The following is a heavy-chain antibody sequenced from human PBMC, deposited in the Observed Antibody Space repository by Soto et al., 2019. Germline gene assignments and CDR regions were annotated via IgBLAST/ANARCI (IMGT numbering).Heavy chain of an antibody. CDR3: AQDGGALDY. CDR1: GFTFSSYG. CDR2: ISYDGSNK. D-gene: IGHD3-16*01. V-gene: IGHV3-30*18. J-gene: IGHJ4*02. Sequence: PGGSLRLSCAASGFTFSSYGMHWVRQAPGKGLEWVAVISYDGSNKYYADSVKGRFTISRDNSKNTLYLQMNSLRAEDTAVYYCAQDGGALDYWGQGTLVTVSS.